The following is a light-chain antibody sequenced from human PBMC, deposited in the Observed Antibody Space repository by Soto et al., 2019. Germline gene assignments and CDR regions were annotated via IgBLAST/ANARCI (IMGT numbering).Light chain of an antibody. CDR2: AAS. CDR1: QGIRND. J-gene: IGKJ1*01. V-gene: IGKV1-6*01. CDR3: LQDYNYPGT. Sequence: AIQMTPSPSSLSASVGDRVTINCRASQGIRNDLGWYQQKPGKAPKLLIYAASSLQSGVPSRFSGSGSGTDSTLTISSLQPEDFATYYCLQDYNYPGTFGQGTKVDIK.